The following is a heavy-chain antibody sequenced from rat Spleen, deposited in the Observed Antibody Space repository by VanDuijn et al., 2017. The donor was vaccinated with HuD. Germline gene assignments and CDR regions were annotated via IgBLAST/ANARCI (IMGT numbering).Heavy chain of an antibody. CDR2: ISSSDSRT. Sequence: EMQLVESGGGLVQPGGSLKLSCAASGFTFSDFDMAWVRQAPTKGLEWVASISSSDSRTYYRDSVKGRFTVSRDDAKSTLYLQMDSLGSEDTATYYCTTDNSYYFDYWGQGVMVTVSS. V-gene: IGHV5-20*01. J-gene: IGHJ2*01. D-gene: IGHD1-11*01. CDR3: TTDNSYYFDY. CDR1: GFTFSDFD.